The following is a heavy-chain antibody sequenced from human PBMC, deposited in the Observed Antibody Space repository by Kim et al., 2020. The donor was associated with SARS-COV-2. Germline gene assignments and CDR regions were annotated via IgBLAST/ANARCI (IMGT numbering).Heavy chain of an antibody. V-gene: IGHV3-49*03. D-gene: IGHD2-15*01. Sequence: GGSLRLSCTASGFTFGDYAMSWFRQAPGKGLEWVGFIRSKAYGGTTEYAASVKGRFTISRDDSKSIAYLQMNSLKTEDTAVYYCTRGGGNRGSLEGYWGQGTLVTVSS. CDR1: GFTFGDYA. CDR3: TRGGGNRGSLEGY. CDR2: IRSKAYGGTT. J-gene: IGHJ4*02.